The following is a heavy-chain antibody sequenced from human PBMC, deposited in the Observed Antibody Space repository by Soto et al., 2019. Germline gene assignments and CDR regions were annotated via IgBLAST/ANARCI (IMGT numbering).Heavy chain of an antibody. J-gene: IGHJ4*02. D-gene: IGHD1-26*01. CDR1: ESTVSRDW. CDR3: SGGVGDAF. CDR2: TNQDGSQK. Sequence: ESHLVESGGGLVQTGGSLRLSCAISESTVSRDWMNWVRQAPGKGLEWVAHTNQDGSQKYYVDSVKGRFTISRDNAKKSLYLDMNSLRAGDTAMYYCSGGVGDAFWGQGTLVTVSS. V-gene: IGHV3-7*01.